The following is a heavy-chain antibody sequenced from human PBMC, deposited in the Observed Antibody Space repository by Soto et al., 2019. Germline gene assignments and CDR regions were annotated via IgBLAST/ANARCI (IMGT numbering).Heavy chain of an antibody. CDR1: GGSISSGGYY. CDR2: IYYSGST. J-gene: IGHJ6*02. Sequence: TSETLSLTCTVSGGSISSGGYYWSWIRQHPGKGLEWIGYIYYSGSTYYNPSLKSRVTISVDTSKNQFSLKLSSVTAADTAVYYCARDPAVSTIAAAGTDYYYGMDVWGQGTTVTVSS. D-gene: IGHD6-13*01. V-gene: IGHV4-31*03. CDR3: ARDPAVSTIAAAGTDYYYGMDV.